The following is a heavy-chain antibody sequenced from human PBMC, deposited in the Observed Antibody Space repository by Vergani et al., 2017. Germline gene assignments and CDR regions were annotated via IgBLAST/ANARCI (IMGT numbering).Heavy chain of an antibody. CDR1: GYSISSGYY. CDR3: AGAGIAVSNWFDP. V-gene: IGHV4-38-2*02. CDR2: INHSGST. D-gene: IGHD6-13*01. J-gene: IGHJ5*02. Sequence: QVQLQESGPGLVKPSETLSLTCTVSGYSISSGYYWGWIRQPPGKGLEWIGSINHSGSTYYNPSLKSRGTISVDTSRNQFSLKLSAVTAADTAVYYCAGAGIAVSNWFDPWGQGTLVTVSS.